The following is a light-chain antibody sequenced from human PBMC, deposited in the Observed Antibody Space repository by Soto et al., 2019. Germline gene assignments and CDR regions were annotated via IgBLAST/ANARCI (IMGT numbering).Light chain of an antibody. J-gene: IGKJ1*01. V-gene: IGKV3-20*01. CDR3: QQYGNSPT. CDR2: GAS. CDR1: QSVSSTS. Sequence: EIVLTQSPGTLSLSPGERAALSCRASQSVSSTSLAWYQQKPGQAPRLLIYGASSRATGIPDRFSGSGSGTDFTLTISRLEPEDFAVYYCQQYGNSPTFGQGTKVDIK.